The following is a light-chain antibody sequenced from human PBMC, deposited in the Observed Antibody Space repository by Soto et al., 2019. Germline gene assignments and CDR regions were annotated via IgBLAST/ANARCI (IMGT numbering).Light chain of an antibody. CDR1: PNISSY. V-gene: IGKV1-9*01. CDR2: SAS. J-gene: IGKJ1*01. CDR3: QQLNRFPRT. Sequence: DIQLTQSPSFLTPSVGHRVTITCRASPNISSYLTWYQQRPGKVPRLLTHSASTLQSGVPSRFSATGSGTTFTLTISSLQPEDIATYYCQQLNRFPRTFGQGTKVEV.